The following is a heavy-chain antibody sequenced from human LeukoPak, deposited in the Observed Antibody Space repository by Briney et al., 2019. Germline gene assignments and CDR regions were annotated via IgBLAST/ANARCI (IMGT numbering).Heavy chain of an antibody. V-gene: IGHV3-30*03. Sequence: PGRSPTLSCAASAFTFSSFGMHWVRQAPGKGLEWVAVVSYDGSKTYYADSVKGRFTISRDNSKNTLYLQMNSLRAEDTAVYYCASPGGYDFWSGPFDYWGQGTLVTVSS. CDR3: ASPGGYDFWSGPFDY. CDR2: VSYDGSKT. J-gene: IGHJ4*02. CDR1: AFTFSSFG. D-gene: IGHD3-3*01.